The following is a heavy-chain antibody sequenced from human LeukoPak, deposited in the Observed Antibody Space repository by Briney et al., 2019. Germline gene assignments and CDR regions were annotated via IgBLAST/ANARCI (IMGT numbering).Heavy chain of an antibody. Sequence: NASETLSLTCTVSGSSISSYYWSWVRQTPGKGLEWIGYIYYSGSTNYNPSLKSRVTISVDTSKNQFSLKLSSVTAADTAVYFCARHGASGSYLYYFDYWGQGTLVTVSS. CDR3: ARHGASGSYLYYFDY. CDR2: IYYSGST. J-gene: IGHJ4*02. V-gene: IGHV4-59*08. CDR1: GSSISSYY. D-gene: IGHD1-26*01.